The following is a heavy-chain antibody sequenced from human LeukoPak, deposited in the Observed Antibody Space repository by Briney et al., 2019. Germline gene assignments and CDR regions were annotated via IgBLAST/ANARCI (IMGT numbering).Heavy chain of an antibody. D-gene: IGHD3-10*01. V-gene: IGHV4-59*01. J-gene: IGHJ5*02. CDR3: AVTKYNPYLTSRVTISVALSKDPFPMKLSSVTAAATAVYYCAREKYYYDSSGSPNWFDP. CDR1: GCSLSSYY. Sequence: SETVSVTCTVSGCSLSSYYWSWIRQPPGKGLEWMGYIYYSGSTNYNPSLMRGGTISVEMSKNQVSLMLSSVTAADRTVDSCAVTKYNPYLTSRVTISVALSKDPFPMKLSSVTAAATAVYYCAREKYYYDSSGSPNWFDPGGEGTVVTVSS. CDR2: IYYSGST.